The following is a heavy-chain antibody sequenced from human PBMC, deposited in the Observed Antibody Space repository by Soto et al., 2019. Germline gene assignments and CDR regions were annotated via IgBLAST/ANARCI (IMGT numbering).Heavy chain of an antibody. CDR2: VIPIYGTP. Sequence: GASVKVSCKASRGALSSYAITWVRQAPGQGLDWMGRVIPIYGTPNYAQKFQGRLSLTVDASKSTAYLDLSGLRSEDTAVYFCAGAGSREINRGAFYIWGQGTMVTVSS. CDR3: AGAGSREINRGAFYI. J-gene: IGHJ3*02. CDR1: RGALSSYA. V-gene: IGHV1-69*13.